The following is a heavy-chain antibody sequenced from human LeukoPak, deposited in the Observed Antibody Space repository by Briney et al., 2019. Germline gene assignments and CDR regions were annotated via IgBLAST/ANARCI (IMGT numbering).Heavy chain of an antibody. CDR1: GFTFSSYA. D-gene: IGHD3-22*01. Sequence: GGTLRLSCAASGFTFSSYAMHWVRQAPGKGLEWVAVISYDGSNKYYADSVKGRFTISRDNSKNTLYLQMNSLRAEDTAVYYCARSDDSSGYIPDYFDYWGQGTLVTVSS. CDR2: ISYDGSNK. J-gene: IGHJ4*02. CDR3: ARSDDSSGYIPDYFDY. V-gene: IGHV3-30*04.